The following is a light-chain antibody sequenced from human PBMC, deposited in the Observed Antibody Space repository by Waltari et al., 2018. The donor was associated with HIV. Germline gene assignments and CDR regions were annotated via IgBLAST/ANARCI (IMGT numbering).Light chain of an antibody. CDR2: GAS. Sequence: EIVMTQSPVTLSVSPGERATLSCRASQTVSTNLAWCQQKPRQAPRLLVYGASTRSTGSPARISGSGSGTEFTLTISSLQSEDFAVYYCQQYINWPPLTFGGGTKVEIK. V-gene: IGKV3-15*01. CDR3: QQYINWPPLT. J-gene: IGKJ4*01. CDR1: QTVSTN.